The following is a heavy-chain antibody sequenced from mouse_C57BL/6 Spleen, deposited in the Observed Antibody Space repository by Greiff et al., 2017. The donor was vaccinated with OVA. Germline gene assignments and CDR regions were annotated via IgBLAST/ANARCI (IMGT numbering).Heavy chain of an antibody. V-gene: IGHV2-9-1*01. CDR3: ARKCRYDYNYAMDY. CDR2: IWTGGGT. J-gene: IGHJ4*01. D-gene: IGHD2-4*01. CDR1: GFSLTSYA. Sequence: VKLVESGPGLVAPSQSLSITCTVSGFSLTSYAISWVRQPPGKGLEWLGVIWTGGGTNYNSALKSRLSISKDNSKSQVFLKMNSLQTDDTARYYCARKCRYDYNYAMDYWGQGTSVTVSS.